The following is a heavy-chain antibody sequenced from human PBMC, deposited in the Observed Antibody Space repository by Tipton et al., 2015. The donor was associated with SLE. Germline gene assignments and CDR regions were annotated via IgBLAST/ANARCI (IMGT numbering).Heavy chain of an antibody. CDR3: ARGLNYYDGSGYYPFYYMDV. V-gene: IGHV4-34*01. CDR1: GGSFSGYY. D-gene: IGHD3-22*01. Sequence: TLSLTCAVYGGSFSGYYWSWIRQPPGKGLEWIGEINHSGSTNYNPSLKSRVTISVDTSKNQFSLKLSSVTAADTAVYYCARGLNYYDGSGYYPFYYMDVWGKGTTVTVSS. J-gene: IGHJ6*03. CDR2: INHSGST.